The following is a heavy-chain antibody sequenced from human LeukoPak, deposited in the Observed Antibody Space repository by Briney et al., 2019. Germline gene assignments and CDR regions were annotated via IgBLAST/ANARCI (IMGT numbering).Heavy chain of an antibody. CDR1: GFTFSGYA. V-gene: IGHV3-23*01. CDR3: AKVRAYSSGWYAGAFDI. Sequence: GGSLRLSCAASGFTFSGYAMSWVRQAPGKGLEWVSAISGSGDTTYYADSVKGRFTISRDNSKNTLYLQMSSLRAEDTAVYCCAKVRAYSSGWYAGAFDIWGQETMVTVSS. J-gene: IGHJ3*02. D-gene: IGHD6-19*01. CDR2: ISGSGDTT.